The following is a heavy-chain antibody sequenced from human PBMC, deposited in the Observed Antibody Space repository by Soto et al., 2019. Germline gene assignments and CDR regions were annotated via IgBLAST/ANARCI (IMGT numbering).Heavy chain of an antibody. CDR3: AKNGQPPYYYYGMDV. CDR2: ISGYNGDT. V-gene: IGHV1-18*01. CDR1: GYTFTRYG. J-gene: IGHJ6*02. Sequence: QGQLVQSGAEVKKPGASVKVSCKASGYTFTRYGIRWVRQAPGQGLEWMGWISGYNGDTNYAQNLQGRVTMTIDTSTSTAYMELRSLTSDDTAVYYCAKNGQPPYYYYGMDVWGQGTTVTVSS. D-gene: IGHD2-8*01.